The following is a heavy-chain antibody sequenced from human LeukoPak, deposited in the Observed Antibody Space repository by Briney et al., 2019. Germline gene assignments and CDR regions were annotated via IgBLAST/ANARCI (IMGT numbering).Heavy chain of an antibody. D-gene: IGHD3-10*01. V-gene: IGHV4-59*01. J-gene: IGHJ3*02. CDR2: IYYGGST. Sequence: SETLSLTCTVSGGSISSYYWSWIRQPPGKGLEWIGYIYYGGSTNYNPSLKSRVTISVDTSKKQFSLKLSSVTAADTAVYYCARPIREVLNDAFDIWGQGTMVTVSS. CDR1: GGSISSYY. CDR3: ARPIREVLNDAFDI.